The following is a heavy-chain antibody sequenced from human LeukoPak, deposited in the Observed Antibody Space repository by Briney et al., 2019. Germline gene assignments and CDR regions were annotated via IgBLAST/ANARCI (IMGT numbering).Heavy chain of an antibody. J-gene: IGHJ5*02. CDR1: GYTFTSYE. D-gene: IGHD3-10*01. CDR2: VNPNSSNT. Sequence: GASPKVSCKAPGYTFTSYEINCGRQGTGQGLERMGWVNPNSSNTGYAQKFQGRVTMTRNTSISTAYMELSSLRSEDTAVYYCARGPAPHYGSGSSWFDRWGQGTLVTVSS. CDR3: ARGPAPHYGSGSSWFDR. V-gene: IGHV1-8*01.